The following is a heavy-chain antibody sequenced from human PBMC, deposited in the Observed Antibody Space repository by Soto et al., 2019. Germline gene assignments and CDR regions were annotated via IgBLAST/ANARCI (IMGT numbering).Heavy chain of an antibody. V-gene: IGHV4-34*01. J-gene: IGHJ4*02. Sequence: ETLSLTCVVYGGSFSGYYWNWIRPPPGKGLEWIGEINHSGSTNYNPSLKSRVTISVDTSKNRFSLKLSSVTAADTAVYYCTREKNRYYYDSSGSTLGYWGQGTLVTVSS. CDR2: INHSGST. D-gene: IGHD3-22*01. CDR1: GGSFSGYY. CDR3: TREKNRYYYDSSGSTLGY.